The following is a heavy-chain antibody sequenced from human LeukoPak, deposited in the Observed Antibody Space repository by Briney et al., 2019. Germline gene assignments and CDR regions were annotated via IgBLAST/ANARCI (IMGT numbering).Heavy chain of an antibody. Sequence: GASVKVSCKASGYTFTGYYMHWVRQAPGQGLEWMGWINPNSGGTNYAQKFQGRVTMTRDTSISTAYMELSRLRSDDTAMYYCARGSDYYTPSGAHYYYMDVWGKGTTVTVSS. CDR1: GYTFTGYY. J-gene: IGHJ6*03. V-gene: IGHV1-2*02. CDR3: ARGSDYYTPSGAHYYYMDV. CDR2: INPNSGGT. D-gene: IGHD3-10*01.